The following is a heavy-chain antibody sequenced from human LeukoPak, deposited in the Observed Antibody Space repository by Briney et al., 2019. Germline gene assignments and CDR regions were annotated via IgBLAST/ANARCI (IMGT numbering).Heavy chain of an antibody. D-gene: IGHD1-20*01. V-gene: IGHV4-61*08. Sequence: KPSETLSLTCTVSGGSISSGDYYWSWIRQPPGKGLEWIGYIYYSGSTNYNPSLKSRVTISVDTSKNQFSLKLSSVTAADTAVYYCARDLVVTGTPNGRGYYYGMDVWGQGTTVTVSS. CDR3: ARDLVVTGTPNGRGYYYGMDV. CDR1: GGSISSGDYY. J-gene: IGHJ6*02. CDR2: IYYSGST.